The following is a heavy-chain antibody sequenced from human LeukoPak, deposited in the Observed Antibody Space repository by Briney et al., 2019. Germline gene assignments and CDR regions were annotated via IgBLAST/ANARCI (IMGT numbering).Heavy chain of an antibody. CDR1: GYTPIGYT. CDR2: LCGSVGST. CDR3: AKDASVRGFPYCYVEL. V-gene: IGHV3-23*01. D-gene: IGHD3-10*01. Sequence: GSLRLSPAASGYTPIGYTMRSVPATPRGRLESVSALCGSVGSTYYTHSVKGPFTISTDNSKNTLYLQMNSLVAEVTAVYYCAKDASVRGFPYCYVELWGRGTLVPVSS. J-gene: IGHJ2*01.